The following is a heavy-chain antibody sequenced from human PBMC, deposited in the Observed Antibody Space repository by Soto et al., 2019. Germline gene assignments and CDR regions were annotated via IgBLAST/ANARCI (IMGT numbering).Heavy chain of an antibody. D-gene: IGHD6-13*01. Sequence: GGSLRLSCAASGFTFSRCPMHWVRQAPGKGLEWVAVISYAGSNKYYADSVKGRFTISRDNSKNTLYLQMNSLRAEDTAVYYCARDLCSSSCYFDYWGQGTLVTVSS. V-gene: IGHV3-30-3*01. J-gene: IGHJ4*02. CDR1: GFTFSRCP. CDR2: ISYAGSNK. CDR3: ARDLCSSSCYFDY.